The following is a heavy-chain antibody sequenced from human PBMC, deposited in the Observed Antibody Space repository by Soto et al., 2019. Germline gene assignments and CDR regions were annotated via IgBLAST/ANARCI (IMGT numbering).Heavy chain of an antibody. V-gene: IGHV3-53*01. Sequence: EVQLVESGGGLIQPGSSLRLSCAASGFTVSTNYMSWVRQAPGKGLEWVSVIYSGGSTYYAAYVKGRYTISRDNSKNTLYLQMTSLRADDTAVYDCARGVRPTTCDYWGQGTLVTVSS. CDR3: ARGVRPTTCDY. J-gene: IGHJ4*02. CDR1: GFTVSTNY. D-gene: IGHD1-26*01. CDR2: IYSGGST.